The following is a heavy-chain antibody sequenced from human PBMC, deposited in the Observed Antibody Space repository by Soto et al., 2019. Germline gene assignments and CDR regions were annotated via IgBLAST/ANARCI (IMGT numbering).Heavy chain of an antibody. CDR2: ITYSGST. CDR1: GGSVSSGGYY. Sequence: QVQLQESGPGLVKPSQTLSLTCTVSGGSVSSGGYYWSWLRQHPGKGLEWIGYITYSGSTYYNPSIKSRPIISLYTSRNHFSLELSSVTAADTAVYYCAREYYSSGSSFDYWGQGTLVTVSS. CDR3: AREYYSSGSSFDY. J-gene: IGHJ4*02. V-gene: IGHV4-31*03. D-gene: IGHD3-10*01.